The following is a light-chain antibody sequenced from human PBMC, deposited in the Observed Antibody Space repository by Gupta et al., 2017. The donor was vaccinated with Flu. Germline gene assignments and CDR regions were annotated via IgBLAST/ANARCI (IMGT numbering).Light chain of an antibody. Sequence: QTSKTTCGGDYSGSNSLHWYQPKPAPAPVMVVVDDRDRPSGIPERFSGYNSWNTATLTISRLEAEEEADYYCQVWDSSSDHLVFGGGTKLTVL. J-gene: IGLJ2*01. V-gene: IGLV3-21*02. CDR2: DDR. CDR1: YSGSNS. CDR3: QVWDSSSDHLV.